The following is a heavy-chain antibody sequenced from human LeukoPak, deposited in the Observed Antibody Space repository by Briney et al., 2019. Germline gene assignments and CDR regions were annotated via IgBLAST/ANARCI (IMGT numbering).Heavy chain of an antibody. Sequence: GGSLRLSCAASGFTFSSYGMHWVRQAPGKGLEWVAVISYDGSYKYYAGSVKGRFTISRDNSKNTLYLQMNSLRAEDTAVYYCAKVGDYGDYALDYWGQGTLVTVSS. CDR1: GFTFSSYG. D-gene: IGHD4-17*01. CDR3: AKVGDYGDYALDY. J-gene: IGHJ4*02. V-gene: IGHV3-30*18. CDR2: ISYDGSYK.